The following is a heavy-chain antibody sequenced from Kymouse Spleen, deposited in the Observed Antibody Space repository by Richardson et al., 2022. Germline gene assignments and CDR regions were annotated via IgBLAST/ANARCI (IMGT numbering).Heavy chain of an antibody. J-gene: IGHJ6*02. CDR2: IWYDGSNK. Sequence: QVQLVESGGGVVQPGRSLRLSCAASGFTFSSYGMHWVRQAPGKGLEWVAVIWYDGSNKYYADSVKGRFTISRDNSKNTLYLQMNSLRAEDTAVYYCARVHSSYYYYGMDVWGQGTTVTVSS. CDR3: ARVHSSYYYYGMDV. CDR1: GFTFSSYG. D-gene: IGHD4-11,IGHD4-11*01. V-gene: IGHV3-33*01.